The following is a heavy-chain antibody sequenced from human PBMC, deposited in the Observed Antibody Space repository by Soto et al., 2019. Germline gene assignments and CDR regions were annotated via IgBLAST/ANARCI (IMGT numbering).Heavy chain of an antibody. CDR2: ISWNSGSI. Sequence: GGSLRLSCAASGFTFDDYAMHWARQAPGKGLEWVSGISWNSGSIGYADSVKGRFTISRDNAKNSLYLQMNSLRAEDTALYYCAKDTGTMVRGVISIPGYWGQGTLVTVSS. D-gene: IGHD3-10*01. CDR1: GFTFDDYA. J-gene: IGHJ4*02. CDR3: AKDTGTMVRGVISIPGY. V-gene: IGHV3-9*01.